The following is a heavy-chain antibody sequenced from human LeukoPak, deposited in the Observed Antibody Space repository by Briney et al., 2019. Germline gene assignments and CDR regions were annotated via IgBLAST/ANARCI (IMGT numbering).Heavy chain of an antibody. V-gene: IGHV1-58*02. Sequence: SVNDSCKACRFTFTSSPMQGVGQARGQRSEGIGWIVVGSGNTNYAQKFQERVTITRDMSTSTAYMELSSLRSEDTAVYYCAAEGIAVAAGYYWGQGTLVTVSS. J-gene: IGHJ4*02. CDR2: IVVGSGNT. CDR1: RFTFTSSP. CDR3: AAEGIAVAAGYY. D-gene: IGHD6-19*01.